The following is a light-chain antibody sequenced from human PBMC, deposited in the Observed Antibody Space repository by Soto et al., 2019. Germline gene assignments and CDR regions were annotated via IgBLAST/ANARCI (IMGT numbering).Light chain of an antibody. CDR3: QSYDSSLTGV. CDR2: GNS. Sequence: QLVLTQPPSVSGAPGQRVTISCTGSSSNIGAGYDVHWYQQLPGTAPKLLIYGNSNRPSGVPDRFSGSKSGTSASLATTGLQAEDEADYYCQSYDSSLTGVFGGGTKLTVL. V-gene: IGLV1-40*01. J-gene: IGLJ2*01. CDR1: SSNIGAGYD.